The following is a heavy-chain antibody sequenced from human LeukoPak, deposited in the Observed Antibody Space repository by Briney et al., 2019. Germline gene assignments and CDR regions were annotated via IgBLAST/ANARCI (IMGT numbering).Heavy chain of an antibody. J-gene: IGHJ4*02. Sequence: ASVKVSCKASGYTFTGYYMHWVRQAPGQGLEWMGWINPNSGGTNYAQKFQGRVTMTRDTSVSTAYMELSRLRSDDTAVYYCARESVPVNEYSYWGQGTLVTVSS. CDR3: ARESVPVNEYSY. CDR1: GYTFTGYY. CDR2: INPNSGGT. V-gene: IGHV1-2*02. D-gene: IGHD6-6*01.